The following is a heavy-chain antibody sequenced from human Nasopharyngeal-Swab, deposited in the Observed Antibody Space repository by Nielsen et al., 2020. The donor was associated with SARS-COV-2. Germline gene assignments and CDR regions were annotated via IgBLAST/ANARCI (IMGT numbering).Heavy chain of an antibody. CDR1: GFTFSSYE. CDR2: FITSGSTI. CDR3: ARDPLVYDSSGYGHFDY. J-gene: IGHJ4*02. V-gene: IGHV3-48*03. D-gene: IGHD3-22*01. Sequence: GESLKISCAASGFTFSSYEMNWVRQAPGKGLEWVSYFITSGSTIYYADSVKGRFTISRDNAKNSLYLQMNSLRAEDTAVYYCARDPLVYDSSGYGHFDYWGQGTLVTVSS.